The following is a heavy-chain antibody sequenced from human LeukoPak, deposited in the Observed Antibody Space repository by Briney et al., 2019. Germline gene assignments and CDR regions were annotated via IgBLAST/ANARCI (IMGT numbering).Heavy chain of an antibody. Sequence: GGSLRLSCAASGFTFSSYAMSWVRQAPGKGLEWVSAISGSGGSTYYADSVKGRFTISRDNSKNTLYLQMNSLRAEDTAVYYCAVYVVVVAATGGTFDYWGQGTLVTVSS. V-gene: IGHV3-23*01. CDR3: AVYVVVVAATGGTFDY. J-gene: IGHJ4*02. CDR2: ISGSGGST. D-gene: IGHD2-15*01. CDR1: GFTFSSYA.